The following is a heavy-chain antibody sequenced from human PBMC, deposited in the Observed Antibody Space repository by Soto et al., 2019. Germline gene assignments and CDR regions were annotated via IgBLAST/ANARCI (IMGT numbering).Heavy chain of an antibody. CDR2: SIPIFGTA. Sequence: QVQLVQSGAEVKKPGSSVKVSCKASGGTFSSYAISWVRQAPGQGLEWMGGSIPIFGTANYAQKFQGRVTSTADESTSTAYMELSSLRSEDTAVYYCARDRIVVVPAATSRRGYYGMDVWGQGTTVTVSS. CDR1: GGTFSSYA. D-gene: IGHD2-2*01. J-gene: IGHJ6*02. V-gene: IGHV1-69*01. CDR3: ARDRIVVVPAATSRRGYYGMDV.